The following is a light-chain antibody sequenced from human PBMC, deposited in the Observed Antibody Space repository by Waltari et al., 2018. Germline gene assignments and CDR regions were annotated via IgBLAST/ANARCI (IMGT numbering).Light chain of an antibody. CDR3: GTWDSSLSADVV. CDR1: SSNIGNNY. CDR2: DNN. J-gene: IGLJ2*01. V-gene: IGLV1-51*01. Sequence: QSVLTQPPSVSAAPGQKVTISCSGSSSNIGNNYVSWYQQLPGTAPKLLIYDNNKRPSGIPDRFSGSKSGTSATLGITGLQTGDEADYYCGTWDSSLSADVVFGG.